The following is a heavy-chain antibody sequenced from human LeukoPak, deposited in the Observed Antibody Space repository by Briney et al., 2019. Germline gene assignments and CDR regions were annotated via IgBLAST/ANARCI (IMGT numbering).Heavy chain of an antibody. V-gene: IGHV3-7*01. CDR1: GFTFSSYW. CDR2: IKQDGSEK. D-gene: IGHD3-10*01. Sequence: GGSLRLSCAASGFTFSSYWMSWVRQAPGKGLEWVANIKQDGSEKYYVDSVKGRFTISRDNAKNSLYLQMNSLRAEDTAVYYCARALIKYYYGSGSYYKSWGQGTLVTVSS. J-gene: IGHJ5*02. CDR3: ARALIKYYYGSGSYYKS.